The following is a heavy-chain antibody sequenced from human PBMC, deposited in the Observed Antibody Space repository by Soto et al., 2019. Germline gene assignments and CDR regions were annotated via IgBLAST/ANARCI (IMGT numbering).Heavy chain of an antibody. V-gene: IGHV4-34*01. CDR2: IKHSGST. J-gene: IGHJ1*01. Sequence: QVQLQQWGAGLLKPSETLSLTCAVHGGSFSGYYCSWIRQPPGKGLERVGDIKHSGSTNYNPSLKSRVTISVEASKNQFSLKLSSVTAADTAMYYCARGHRYFDWLLSRYFQHWGQGTLVTVSS. CDR1: GGSFSGYY. CDR3: ARGHRYFDWLLSRYFQH. D-gene: IGHD3-9*01.